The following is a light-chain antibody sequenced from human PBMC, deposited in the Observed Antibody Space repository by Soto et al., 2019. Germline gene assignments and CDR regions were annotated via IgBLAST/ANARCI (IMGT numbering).Light chain of an antibody. CDR1: QSLLHSNGNIY. CDR3: MPAIQAPRT. CDR2: LGS. J-gene: IGKJ1*01. V-gene: IGKV2-28*01. Sequence: DIVLTQSPLSLPVTPGEPASISCRSSQSLLHSNGNIYLGWYLQKPGQSPQLLIDLGSIRASGVPDSFGGSGSGTDFTPKITRAEAEDVRVYYCMPAIQAPRTFGLGTKVEIK.